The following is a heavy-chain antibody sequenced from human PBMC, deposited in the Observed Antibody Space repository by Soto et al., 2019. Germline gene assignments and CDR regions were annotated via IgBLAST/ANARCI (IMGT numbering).Heavy chain of an antibody. CDR3: ARDDVPINMDV. V-gene: IGHV3-30-3*01. D-gene: IGHD6-6*01. CDR2: ISYDGSNK. Sequence: QVQLVESGGGVVQPGRSLRLSCAASGFTFSSYAMHWVRQAPGTGLEWVAVISYDGSNKYYADSVKGRFTISRDNSKNTLYLQMNIRSAEATAVYYCARDDVPINMDVWGQGTTVTVSS. CDR1: GFTFSSYA. J-gene: IGHJ6*02.